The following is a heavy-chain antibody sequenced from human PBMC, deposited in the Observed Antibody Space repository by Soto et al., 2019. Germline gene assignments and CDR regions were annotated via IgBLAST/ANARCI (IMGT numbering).Heavy chain of an antibody. V-gene: IGHV3-21*01. CDR2: ISSSSSYI. CDR3: ARDDVWEQSKGYYYGMDV. J-gene: IGHJ6*02. D-gene: IGHD1-26*01. CDR1: GFTFSSYS. Sequence: PGGSLRLSCAASGFTFSSYSMNWVRQAPGKGLEWVSSISSSSSYIYYADSVKGRFTISRDNAKNSLCLQMNSLRAEDTAVYYCARDDVWEQSKGYYYGMDVWGQGTTVTVSS.